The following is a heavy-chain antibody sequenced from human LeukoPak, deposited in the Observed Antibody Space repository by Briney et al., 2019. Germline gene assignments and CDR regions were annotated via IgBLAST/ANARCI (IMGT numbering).Heavy chain of an antibody. V-gene: IGHV4-39*01. J-gene: IGHJ4*02. CDR2: IYYSGST. D-gene: IGHD2-2*01. Sequence: SSETLSLTCTVSGGSINSSSYYWGWIRQPPGKGLEWIGSIYYSGSTYYNSSLKSRVTISVDTSKNQFSLKLSSVTAADTAVYYCARRYRLLYFDYWGQGTLVTVSS. CDR1: GGSINSSSYY. CDR3: ARRYRLLYFDY.